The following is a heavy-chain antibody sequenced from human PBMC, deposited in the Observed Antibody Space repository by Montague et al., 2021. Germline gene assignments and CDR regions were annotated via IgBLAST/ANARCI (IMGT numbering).Heavy chain of an antibody. J-gene: IGHJ3*01. V-gene: IGHV4-59*01. Sequence: SETLSLTCTVSGDSMNTYKWNWIRQPPGKGLEWIGYIYSSGNTNYNPSPKSRVTISVDTSRNQFSLEVRSVTAADTAKYYCAREWSAFDFWGQGIMVTVSS. CDR2: IYSSGNT. CDR3: AREWSAFDF. CDR1: GDSMNTYK. D-gene: IGHD1-26*01.